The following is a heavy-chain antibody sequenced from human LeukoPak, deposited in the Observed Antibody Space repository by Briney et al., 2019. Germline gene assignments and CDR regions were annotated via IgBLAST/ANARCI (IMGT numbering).Heavy chain of an antibody. D-gene: IGHD2-15*01. Sequence: PSETLSLTCTVSGGSISSYYRSWIRQPPGKGLEWIGYIYYSGSTNYNPSLKSRVTISVDTSKNQFSLKLSSVTAADTAVYYCARVKLARYSVDAFDIWGQGTMVTVSS. J-gene: IGHJ3*02. CDR3: ARVKLARYSVDAFDI. CDR2: IYYSGST. V-gene: IGHV4-59*01. CDR1: GGSISSYY.